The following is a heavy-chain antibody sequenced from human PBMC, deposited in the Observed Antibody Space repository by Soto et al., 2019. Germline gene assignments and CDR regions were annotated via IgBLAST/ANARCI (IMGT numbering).Heavy chain of an antibody. D-gene: IGHD6-13*01. CDR2: ISGSGNTS. CDR3: AKDRGRTWYEDY. J-gene: IGHJ4*02. CDR1: GFTFSSYA. V-gene: IGHV3-23*01. Sequence: EVQLLESGGGLVQPGGSLRLSCAASGFTFSSYAMTWVRQAPVKGLEWVSAISGSGNTSYYADSVKGRFTISRDSSKKMLYLQMNSLRPEDTAVYYCAKDRGRTWYEDYWGQGTLVTVSS.